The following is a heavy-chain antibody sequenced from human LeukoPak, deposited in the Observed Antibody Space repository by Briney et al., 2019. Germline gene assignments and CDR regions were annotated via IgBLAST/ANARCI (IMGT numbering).Heavy chain of an antibody. J-gene: IGHJ4*02. CDR3: ARDRYYDSSGYYYPHYFDY. D-gene: IGHD3-22*01. V-gene: IGHV4-59*01. Sequence: PSETLSLTCTVSGGSISSYYWSWIRQPPGKGLEWIGCIYYSGSTNYNPSLKSRVTISVDTSKNQFSLKLSSVTAADTAVYYCARDRYYDSSGYYYPHYFDYWGQGTLVTVSS. CDR1: GGSISSYY. CDR2: IYYSGST.